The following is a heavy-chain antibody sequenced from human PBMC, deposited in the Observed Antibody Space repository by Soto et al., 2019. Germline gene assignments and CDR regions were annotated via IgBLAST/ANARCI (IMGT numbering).Heavy chain of an antibody. CDR2: IIPILGIA. V-gene: IGHV1-69*02. CDR3: AAYLVVVPAPGY. J-gene: IGHJ4*02. Sequence: QVQLVQSGAEVKKPGSSVKVSCKASGGTFSSYTISWVRQAPGQGLEWMGRIIPILGIANYAQNFQGRVTITADKPTSTAYMELSSLRSEDTAVYYCAAYLVVVPAPGYWGQGTLVTVSS. CDR1: GGTFSSYT. D-gene: IGHD2-2*01.